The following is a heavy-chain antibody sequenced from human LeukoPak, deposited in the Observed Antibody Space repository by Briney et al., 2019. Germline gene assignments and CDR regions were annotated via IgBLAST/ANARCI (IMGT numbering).Heavy chain of an antibody. V-gene: IGHV4-34*01. CDR3: ARLVKLRYFDWFYFDY. Sequence: SETLSLTCAVYGGSFSGYYWSWIRQPPGKGLEWIGEINHSGSTNYNPSLKSRVTISVDTSKNQFSLKLSSVTAADTAVYYCARLVKLRYFDWFYFDYWGQGTLVTVSS. D-gene: IGHD3-9*01. CDR2: INHSGST. J-gene: IGHJ4*02. CDR1: GGSFSGYY.